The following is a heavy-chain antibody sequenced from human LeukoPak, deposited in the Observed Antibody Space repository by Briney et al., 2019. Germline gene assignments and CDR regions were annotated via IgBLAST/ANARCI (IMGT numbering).Heavy chain of an antibody. V-gene: IGHV3-74*01. D-gene: IGHD3-10*01. J-gene: IGHJ4*02. CDR3: AKRRITMVRGILDEFDY. Sequence: GGSLRLSCAVSGITVSKYWMHWVRQVPGKGLVWVSRIHSDGSTTDYADSVKGRFTISRDNSKNTLYLQMNSLRAEDTAVYYCAKRRITMVRGILDEFDYWGQGTLVTVSS. CDR1: GITVSKYW. CDR2: IHSDGSTT.